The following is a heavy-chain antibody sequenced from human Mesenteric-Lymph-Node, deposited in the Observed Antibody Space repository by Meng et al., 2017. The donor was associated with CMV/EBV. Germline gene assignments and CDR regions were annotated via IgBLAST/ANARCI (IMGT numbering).Heavy chain of an antibody. D-gene: IGHD6-19*01. CDR3: ARDFRAGTGY. Sequence: GESLKISCAASGFTFSSYVMSWVRQAPGKGLEWVSSISSSSSYIYYADSVKGRFTISRDNAKNSLYLQMNSLRAEDTAVYYCARDFRAGTGYWGQGTLVTVSS. CDR2: ISSSSSYI. J-gene: IGHJ4*02. V-gene: IGHV3-21*01. CDR1: GFTFSSYV.